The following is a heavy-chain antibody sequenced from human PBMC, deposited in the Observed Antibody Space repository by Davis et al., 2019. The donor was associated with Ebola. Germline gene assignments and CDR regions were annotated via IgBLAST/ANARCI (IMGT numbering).Heavy chain of an antibody. CDR3: ARGGLVPAALYL. J-gene: IGHJ3*01. CDR2: IAYTGNT. V-gene: IGHV4-59*01. CDR1: GASMTSYY. Sequence: PAGSLTLSCTVSGASMTSYYWSWIRQPPGQGLEWIGYIAYTGNTIYNPSLKSRVTISGDTSKKRFSLTLNSVTAADTAVYYCARGGLVPAALYLWSQGAMVTVSS. D-gene: IGHD2-2*01.